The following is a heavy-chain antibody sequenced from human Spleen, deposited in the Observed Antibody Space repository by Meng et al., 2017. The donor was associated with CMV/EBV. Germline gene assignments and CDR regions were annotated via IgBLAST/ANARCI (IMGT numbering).Heavy chain of an antibody. CDR3: AGAPRGTYFS. J-gene: IGHJ5*02. V-gene: IGHV4-34*01. CDR1: GGSLSGFY. Sequence: SDTLSLTCAVYGGSLSGFYWSWIRQPPGKGLEWIGEINHSGSTTYSSPLKIRVTISIDTPKNQSALNLSSVTAADTAVYFCAGAPRGTYFSWGQVALVTVSS. D-gene: IGHD1-26*01. CDR2: INHSGST.